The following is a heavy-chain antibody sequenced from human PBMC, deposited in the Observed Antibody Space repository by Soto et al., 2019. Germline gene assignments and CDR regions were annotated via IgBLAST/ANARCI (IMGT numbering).Heavy chain of an antibody. J-gene: IGHJ5*02. CDR3: FLVGGYNWFDP. CDR1: GFTFSSYA. Sequence: EVQLLESGGGLVQPGGSLRLSCAASGFTFSSYAMSWVRQAPGKGLEWVSAISGSGGITYYADSVKGRFTISRDNSKNTLYLQMNSLRAEDTAVYYCFLVGGYNWFDPWGQGTLVTVSS. CDR2: ISGSGGIT. D-gene: IGHD2-15*01. V-gene: IGHV3-23*01.